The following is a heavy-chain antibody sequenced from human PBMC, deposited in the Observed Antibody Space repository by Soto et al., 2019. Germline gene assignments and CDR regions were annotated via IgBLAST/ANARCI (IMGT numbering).Heavy chain of an antibody. J-gene: IGHJ6*02. D-gene: IGHD3-16*01. CDR3: VMVDNYVTPTPQDV. V-gene: IGHV1-18*01. Sequence: QVQLVQSGDEVKKPGASVKVSCKASGYIFVNYGIAWVRQAPGQGLEWMGWINPYTGNTHSATKIQGRLTMTTDTXXSTAYMDLGSLTSDDTAVYYCVMVDNYVTPTPQDVWGQGTTVTVSS. CDR2: INPYTGNT. CDR1: GYIFVNYG.